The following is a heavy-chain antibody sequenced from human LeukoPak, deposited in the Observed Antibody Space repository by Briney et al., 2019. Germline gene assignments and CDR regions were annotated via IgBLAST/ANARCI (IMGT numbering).Heavy chain of an antibody. J-gene: IGHJ3*01. Sequence: GGSLRLSCAASALSFSKCALIWVRQAPGKGLDGVSAITANGGYTLYADAVKGRFTVSRDNSKNTLYLQINSPRPEDTAMSYCAKDPNGDYIGAFDFWGQGTMVTVSS. CDR1: ALSFSKCA. CDR2: ITANGGYT. V-gene: IGHV3-23*01. D-gene: IGHD4-17*01. CDR3: AKDPNGDYIGAFDF.